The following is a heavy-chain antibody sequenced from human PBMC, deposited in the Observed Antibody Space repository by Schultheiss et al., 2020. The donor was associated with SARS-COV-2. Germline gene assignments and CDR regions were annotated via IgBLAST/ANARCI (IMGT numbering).Heavy chain of an antibody. J-gene: IGHJ6*02. V-gene: IGHV1-69*10. Sequence: SVKVSCKSSGGIFSSYPISWVRQAPGQGLEWMGGIIPIIGIGNYEQKIQGRVTITADKYTTTAYMELSSLRSEDTAVYYCAREPDSSGNFRCYFSMDVWGQGTTVTVSS. CDR2: IIPIIGIG. CDR3: AREPDSSGNFRCYFSMDV. CDR1: GGIFSSYP. D-gene: IGHD3-22*01.